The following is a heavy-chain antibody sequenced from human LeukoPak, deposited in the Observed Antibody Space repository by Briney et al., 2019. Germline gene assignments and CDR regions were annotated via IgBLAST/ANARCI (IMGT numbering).Heavy chain of an antibody. CDR2: INTSGST. Sequence: SQTLSLTCTVSGVSVNSAKYYWSWIRQLPGKGLEWIGYINTSGSTGDNPSLKNRVTISLDTSKNQFSLRLSSVTAADTAVYYCARYPAPRPPDYWGQGTLVIVSS. CDR3: ARYPAPRPPDY. CDR1: GVSVNSAKYY. J-gene: IGHJ4*02. D-gene: IGHD1-14*01. V-gene: IGHV4-31*03.